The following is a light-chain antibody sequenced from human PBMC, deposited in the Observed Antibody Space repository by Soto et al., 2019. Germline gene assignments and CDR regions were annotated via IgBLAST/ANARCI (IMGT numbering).Light chain of an antibody. CDR1: QSIFYSSNNKNY. CDR3: QQYYSTPWT. Sequence: DIVMTQSPDSLAVSLGERATINCKSSQSIFYSSNNKNYLTWYQQKPGQPPKLLIYWASTRASGVPDRFSCSGSGTDFTLTISSLQAEDVAVYDCQQYYSTPWTFGQGTKVEIK. J-gene: IGKJ1*01. V-gene: IGKV4-1*01. CDR2: WAS.